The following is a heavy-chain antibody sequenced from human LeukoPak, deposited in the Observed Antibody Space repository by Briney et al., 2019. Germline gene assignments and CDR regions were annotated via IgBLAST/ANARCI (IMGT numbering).Heavy chain of an antibody. J-gene: IGHJ4*02. CDR1: GYTFTIYY. D-gene: IGHD3-22*01. V-gene: IGHV1-46*01. Sequence: GASVKVSFTASGYTFTIYYMHWVRQAPGQGLEWMGIINPSGGSTSYAQKFQGRVTMTRDTSTSTVYMELSSLRSEDTAVYYCARGEGIAAARYYDSSGYLLGVDYWGQGTLVTVSS. CDR2: INPSGGST. CDR3: ARGEGIAAARYYDSSGYLLGVDY.